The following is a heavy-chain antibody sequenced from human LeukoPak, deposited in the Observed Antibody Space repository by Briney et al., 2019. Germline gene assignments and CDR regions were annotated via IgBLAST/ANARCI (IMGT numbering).Heavy chain of an antibody. CDR1: GYAFTSHA. D-gene: IGHD3-3*01. CDR3: VSLGLFERSGYLGF. Sequence: ASVKVSCKASGYAFTSHAMHWVRQAPGQRLEWMGWFNGGNDFIESSEKFRGRLTITRDRSASTGHMELSSLTSEDTAVYYCVSLGLFERSGYLGFWGQGTLVTVSS. V-gene: IGHV1-3*01. CDR2: FNGGNDFI. J-gene: IGHJ4*02.